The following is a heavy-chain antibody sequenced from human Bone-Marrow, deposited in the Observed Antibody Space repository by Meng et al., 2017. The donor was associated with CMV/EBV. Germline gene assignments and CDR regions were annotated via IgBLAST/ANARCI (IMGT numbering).Heavy chain of an antibody. Sequence: TLSLTCTVSGGSVRSGSPYWPWVRQPAGKGLEWIGLIYTNGSTNYNPSLKSRVTIPLDTSRNQFSLDLNSVTAADTAVYYCVKEFASWGQGTLVTVSS. V-gene: IGHV4-61*02. CDR1: GGSVRSGSPY. J-gene: IGHJ4*02. CDR2: IYTNGST. CDR3: VKEFAS.